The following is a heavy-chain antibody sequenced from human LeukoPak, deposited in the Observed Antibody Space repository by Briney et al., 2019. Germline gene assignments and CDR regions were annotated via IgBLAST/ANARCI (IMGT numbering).Heavy chain of an antibody. D-gene: IGHD6-13*01. Sequence: GGSLRLSCVASGFTFSAYGMHWVRQAPGKGLEWVAVISYDGSNEYYADSVKGRFTISRDNSKNTLYLQMNSLRAEDTAVYYCAKGELYSSSWFKGDYWGQGTLVTVSS. J-gene: IGHJ4*02. CDR2: ISYDGSNE. CDR3: AKGELYSSSWFKGDY. CDR1: GFTFSAYG. V-gene: IGHV3-30*18.